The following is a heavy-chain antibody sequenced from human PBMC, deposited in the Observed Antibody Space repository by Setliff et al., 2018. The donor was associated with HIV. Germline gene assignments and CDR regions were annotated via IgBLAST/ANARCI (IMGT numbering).Heavy chain of an antibody. D-gene: IGHD3-22*01. CDR1: GGSISSGSYY. CDR3: ARAGGRRDYYDSSGYYYAGGYFQH. CDR2: IYTSGST. J-gene: IGHJ1*01. V-gene: IGHV4-61*09. Sequence: SETLSLTCTVSGGSISSGSYYWSWIRQPAGKGLEWIGHIYTSGSTNYNPSLKSRVTISVDTSKNQFSLKLSSVTAADTAVYCCARAGGRRDYYDSSGYYYAGGYFQHWGQGTLVTVSS.